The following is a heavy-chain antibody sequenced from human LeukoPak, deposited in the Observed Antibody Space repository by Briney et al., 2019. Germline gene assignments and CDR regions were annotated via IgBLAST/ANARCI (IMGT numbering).Heavy chain of an antibody. CDR1: GCSISSYY. CDR3: ARLFTGSYYVYYFDY. CDR2: IYYSGST. Sequence: SETLSLTCTVSGCSISSYYWSWIRQPPGKGLEWIGYIYYSGSTYYNPSLKSRVTISVDTSKNQFSLKLSSVTAADTAVYYCARLFTGSYYVYYFDYWGQGTLVTVSS. J-gene: IGHJ4*02. D-gene: IGHD1-26*01. V-gene: IGHV4-30-4*08.